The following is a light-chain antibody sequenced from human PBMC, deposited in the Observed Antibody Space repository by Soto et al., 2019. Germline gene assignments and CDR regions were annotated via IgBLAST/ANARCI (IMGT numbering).Light chain of an antibody. CDR3: QQYGSSPPSWT. Sequence: ESVLTQSPGTRSLSPGERATLSCRASQSVSSSYLAWYQQKPGQAPRLLIYGASSRATGIPDRFSGSGSGTDFTLTISRLEPEDFAVYYCQQYGSSPPSWTFGQGTKVEIK. CDR2: GAS. CDR1: QSVSSSY. J-gene: IGKJ1*01. V-gene: IGKV3-20*01.